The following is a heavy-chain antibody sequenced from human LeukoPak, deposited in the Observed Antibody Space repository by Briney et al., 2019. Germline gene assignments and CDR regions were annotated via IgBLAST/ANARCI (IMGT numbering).Heavy chain of an antibody. D-gene: IGHD2-2*01. CDR2: INWNGGST. CDR1: GFTFDDYG. Sequence: PGGSLRLSCAASGFTFDDYGMSWVRQAPGKGLEWVSGINWNGGSTGYADSVKGRFTISGDNAKNSLYLQMNSLRAEDTALYYCARSFCSSTSCYLPHDAFDIWGQGTMVTVSS. V-gene: IGHV3-20*04. J-gene: IGHJ3*02. CDR3: ARSFCSSTSCYLPHDAFDI.